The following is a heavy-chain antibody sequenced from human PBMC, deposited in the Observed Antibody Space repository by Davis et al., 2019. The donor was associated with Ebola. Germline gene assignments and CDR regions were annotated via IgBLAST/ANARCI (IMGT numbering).Heavy chain of an antibody. V-gene: IGHV1-18*01. CDR1: GYTFTSYG. D-gene: IGHD3-3*01. Sequence: ASVKVSCKASGYTFTSYGISWVRQAPGQGLEWMGWISAYNGNTNYAQKLQGRVTITADESTSTAYMELSSLRSEDTAVYYCVRAYYDFWSGYYKDYYGMDVWGQGTTVTVSS. J-gene: IGHJ6*02. CDR2: ISAYNGNT. CDR3: VRAYYDFWSGYYKDYYGMDV.